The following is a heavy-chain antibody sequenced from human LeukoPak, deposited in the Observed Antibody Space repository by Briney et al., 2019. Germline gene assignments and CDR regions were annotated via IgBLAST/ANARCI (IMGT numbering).Heavy chain of an antibody. Sequence: GGSLRLSCAASGFTFSSNDIHWVRQAPGKGLEWVAVISYDGGNKYYADSVKGRFAISRDNSKNTLYLQMNSLRAEDTAVYYCAKGTHYYDSSGYWGAFDIWGQGTMVTVSS. V-gene: IGHV3-30*18. CDR1: GFTFSSND. J-gene: IGHJ3*02. CDR2: ISYDGGNK. D-gene: IGHD3-22*01. CDR3: AKGTHYYDSSGYWGAFDI.